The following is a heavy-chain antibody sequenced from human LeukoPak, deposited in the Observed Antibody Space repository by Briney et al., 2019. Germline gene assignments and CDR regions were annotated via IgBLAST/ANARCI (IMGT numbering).Heavy chain of an antibody. J-gene: IGHJ4*02. CDR1: GYTFTNFY. Sequence: ASVKVSCKASGYTFTNFYMHWVRQAPGQGLEWMGIINPRGGSTTPAQKFQGRITLTRDTSTSTFYMELSSLKSQDTAVYYCARDYHGSGSLTTFDYWGQGTLVTVSS. D-gene: IGHD3-10*01. CDR2: INPRGGST. CDR3: ARDYHGSGSLTTFDY. V-gene: IGHV1-46*01.